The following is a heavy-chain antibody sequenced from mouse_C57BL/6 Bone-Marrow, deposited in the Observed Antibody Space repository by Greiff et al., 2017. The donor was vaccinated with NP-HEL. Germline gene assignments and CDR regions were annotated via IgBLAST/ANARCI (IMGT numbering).Heavy chain of an antibody. D-gene: IGHD1-1*01. CDR3: AREADYGSLCFDY. CDR2: IFPGSGST. V-gene: IGHV1-75*01. CDR1: GYTFTDYY. J-gene: IGHJ2*01. Sequence: VQLQQSGPELVKPGASVKISCKASGYTFTDYYINWVKQRPGQGLEWIGWIFPGSGSTYYNEKFKGKATLTVDKSSSTAYMLLSSLTSEDSAVYFCAREADYGSLCFDYWGQGTTLTVSS.